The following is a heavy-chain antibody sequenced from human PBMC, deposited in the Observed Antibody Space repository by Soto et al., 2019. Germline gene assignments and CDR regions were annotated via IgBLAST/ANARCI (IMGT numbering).Heavy chain of an antibody. CDR1: GFRFSDSY. V-gene: IGHV3-11*01. CDR2: INDRGNYV. D-gene: IGHD2-15*01. J-gene: IGHJ2*01. Sequence: QEQLVESGGGLVKPGGSLRLCCTASGFRFSDSYMTWIRQAPGKGLEGLSYINDRGNYVQYGDTMKGRFTVSRDNAKYTLLLQINSLSDDDTAVYYCAGAAGAAPLGNFHLSGRGTLVTISS. CDR3: AGAAGAAPLGNFHL.